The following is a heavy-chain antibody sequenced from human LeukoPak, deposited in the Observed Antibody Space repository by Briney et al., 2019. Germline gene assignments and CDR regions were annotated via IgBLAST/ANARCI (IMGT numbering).Heavy chain of an antibody. CDR3: SKNLRRPARGYYFGMDG. V-gene: IGHV1-2*02. Sequence: ASPKDSSKASGYTFTGSYMRWVRQALGQGLEWMGWINANSGVTNYAQKFQGKGTMTRDKSISTAYMELSRQRSEDTAVYYCSKNLRRPARGYYFGMDGWGQGGTLTVCS. CDR1: GYTFTGSY. J-gene: IGHJ6*02. D-gene: IGHD6-6*01. CDR2: INANSGVT.